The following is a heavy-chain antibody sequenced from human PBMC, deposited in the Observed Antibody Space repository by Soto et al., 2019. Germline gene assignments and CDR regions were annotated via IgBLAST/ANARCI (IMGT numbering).Heavy chain of an antibody. CDR2: INHSGGT. CDR3: ARGSMIFGVVALSNWLDP. Sequence: SETLSLTCGVNGGSFSGYSWTWIRQPPGKGLEWIGEINHSGGTKYNPSLKSRVSISVDSSKNQFSLKVTSVTSADTAVYYCARGSMIFGVVALSNWLDPWGQGSLVTVS. J-gene: IGHJ5*02. CDR1: GGSFSGYS. D-gene: IGHD3-3*01. V-gene: IGHV4-34*01.